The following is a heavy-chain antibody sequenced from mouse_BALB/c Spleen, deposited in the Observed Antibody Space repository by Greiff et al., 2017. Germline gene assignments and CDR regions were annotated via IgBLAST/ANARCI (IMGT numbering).Heavy chain of an antibody. CDR3: ARDYGSSYAHYYAMDY. CDR1: GFTFSSYG. CDR2: INSNGGST. J-gene: IGHJ4*01. V-gene: IGHV5-6-3*01. D-gene: IGHD1-1*01. Sequence: EVQLVESGGGLVQPGGSLKLSCAASGFTFSSYGMSWVRQTPDKRLELVATINSNGGSTYYPDSVKGRFTISRDNAKNTLYLQMSSLKSEDTAMYYCARDYGSSYAHYYAMDYWGQGTSVTVSS.